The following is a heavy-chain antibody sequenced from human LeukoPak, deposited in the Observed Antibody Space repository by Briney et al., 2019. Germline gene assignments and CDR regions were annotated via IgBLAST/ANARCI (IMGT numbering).Heavy chain of an antibody. CDR3: AGVPVEYYSSTSCYRSWFDP. J-gene: IGHJ5*02. D-gene: IGHD2-2*01. CDR1: GYTFTGYY. CDR2: IIPIFGTA. Sequence: ASVKVSCKASGYTFTGYYMHWVRQAPGQGLEWMGGIIPIFGTANYAQKFQGRVMITADESTSTAYMELSSLRSEDTAVYYCAGVPVEYYSSTSCYRSWFDPWGQGTLVTVSS. V-gene: IGHV1-69*13.